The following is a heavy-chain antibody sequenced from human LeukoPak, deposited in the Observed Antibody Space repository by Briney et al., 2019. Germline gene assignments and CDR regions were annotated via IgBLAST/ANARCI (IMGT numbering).Heavy chain of an antibody. V-gene: IGHV1-18*01. CDR1: GYRFITYG. CDR3: ARDVFEGFGERVIDAFDL. Sequence: AASMKVSCKASGYRFITYGLSWVRQAPGQGLEWMGCISAYNGNTNFAPKLQGRVTMTADTSTGTAYMELRSLRSDDTAVYYCARDVFEGFGERVIDAFDLWGQGTMVTVSS. D-gene: IGHD3-10*01. CDR2: ISAYNGNT. J-gene: IGHJ3*01.